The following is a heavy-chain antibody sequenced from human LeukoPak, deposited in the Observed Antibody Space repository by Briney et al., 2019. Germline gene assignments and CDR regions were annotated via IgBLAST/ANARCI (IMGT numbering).Heavy chain of an antibody. CDR2: ISYDGSNK. V-gene: IGHV3-30*18. D-gene: IGHD6-13*01. CDR3: AKPGGGYYYFDY. CDR1: GFTFSSYG. J-gene: IGHJ4*02. Sequence: GRPLRLSCAASGFTFSSYGMHWVRQAPGKGLEWVAVISYDGSNKYYADSVKGRFTISRDNSKNTLYLQMNSLRAEDTAVYYCAKPGGGYYYFDYWGQGTLVTVSS.